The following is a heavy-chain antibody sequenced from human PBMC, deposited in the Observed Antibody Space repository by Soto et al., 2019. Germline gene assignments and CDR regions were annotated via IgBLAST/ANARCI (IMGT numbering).Heavy chain of an antibody. J-gene: IGHJ4*02. CDR2: IYPSGST. D-gene: IGHD4-17*01. CDR1: GGAISRGGSS. Sequence: QLQLQASGSGLVKPSQTMSLTCAGSGGAISRGGSSWGWTRQPPGTGLEWIGYIYPSGSTYYTPSVTSRVTISVDRSKNQFSLKLSSVTAADTAVYYCARASTTLTTLDYWGQGTLVSFSS. CDR3: ARASTTLTTLDY. V-gene: IGHV4-30-2*01.